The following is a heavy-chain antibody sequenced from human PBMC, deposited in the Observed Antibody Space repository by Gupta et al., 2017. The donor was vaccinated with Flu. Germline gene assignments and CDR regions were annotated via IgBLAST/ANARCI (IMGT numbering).Heavy chain of an antibody. CDR3: VRDYWAPEY. J-gene: IGHJ4*02. D-gene: IGHD2-8*02. CDR2: ISGSSNEI. Sequence: MNWVRQAPGKGPEWLSYISGSSNEIWYADSVKGRFTVSRDNAKSSLYLQMNSLRAEDTAVYYCVRDYWAPEYWGQGTLVTVS. V-gene: IGHV3-48*01.